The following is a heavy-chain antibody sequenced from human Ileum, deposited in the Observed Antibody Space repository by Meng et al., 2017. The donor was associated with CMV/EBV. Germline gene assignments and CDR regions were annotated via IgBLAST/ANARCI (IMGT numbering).Heavy chain of an antibody. CDR2: ISYDGSNK. Sequence: GGSLRLSCAASGFTFSSYAMHWVRQAPGKGLEWVAGISYDGSNKYYADSVKGRFTISRDNSKNTLYLQMNSLRAEDTAVYYCARGSGRHGMDVWGQGTTVTVSS. J-gene: IGHJ6*02. CDR1: GFTFSSYA. CDR3: ARGSGRHGMDV. V-gene: IGHV3-30*04. D-gene: IGHD3-10*01.